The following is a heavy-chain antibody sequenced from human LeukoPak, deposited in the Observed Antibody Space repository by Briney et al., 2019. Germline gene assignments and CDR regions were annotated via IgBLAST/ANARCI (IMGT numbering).Heavy chain of an antibody. CDR3: ARDQDTAMVAHAFDI. Sequence: GGSLRLSCAASGFTVSSNYMSWVRQAPGKGLEWVSVIYSGGSTYYADSVKGRFTISRENSKNTLYLQMNSLRAEDTAVYYCARDQDTAMVAHAFDIWGQGTMVTVSS. CDR1: GFTVSSNY. CDR2: IYSGGST. V-gene: IGHV3-66*01. J-gene: IGHJ3*02. D-gene: IGHD5-18*01.